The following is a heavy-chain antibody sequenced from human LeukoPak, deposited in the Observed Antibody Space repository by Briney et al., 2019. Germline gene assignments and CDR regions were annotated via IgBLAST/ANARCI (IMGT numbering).Heavy chain of an antibody. D-gene: IGHD2-15*01. J-gene: IGHJ4*02. Sequence: PGGSLRLSCVASGFTFSNYWMSWVRQAPGKGLEWVANIKTDGSEKYYVEAVKGRFSISRDNAKNSLILQMNSLRAEDTAVYYCAKDGDGSSPPFDYWGQGTLVTVSS. CDR3: AKDGDGSSPPFDY. V-gene: IGHV3-7*01. CDR1: GFTFSNYW. CDR2: IKTDGSEK.